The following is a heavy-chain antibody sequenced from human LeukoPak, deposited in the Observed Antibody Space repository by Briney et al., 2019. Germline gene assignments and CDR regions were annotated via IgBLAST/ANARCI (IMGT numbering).Heavy chain of an antibody. V-gene: IGHV3-21*01. Sequence: PGGSLRLSCAASGFTFSSYAMSWVRQAPGKGLEWVSSISSSSSYIYYADSVKGRFTISRDNSKNTLYLQMNSLRAEDTAVYYCAKGALAAPLIHAEYFQHWGQGTLVTVSS. CDR1: GFTFSSYA. CDR2: ISSSSSYI. D-gene: IGHD6-13*01. J-gene: IGHJ1*01. CDR3: AKGALAAPLIHAEYFQH.